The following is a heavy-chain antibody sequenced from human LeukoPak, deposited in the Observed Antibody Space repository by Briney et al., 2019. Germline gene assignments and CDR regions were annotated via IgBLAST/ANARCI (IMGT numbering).Heavy chain of an antibody. V-gene: IGHV1-2*02. CDR1: GFTFTGYY. J-gene: IGHJ5*02. CDR3: ARDVTAGPSIMVFGVGVLDWFDP. Sequence: GGSLRLSCAASGFTFTGYYMHWVRQAPGQGLEWMGWINPNSGGTNYAQKFQGRVTMTRDTSISTAYMELSRLRSDDTAVYYCARDVTAGPSIMVFGVGVLDWFDPWGQGTLVTVSS. D-gene: IGHD3-3*01. CDR2: INPNSGGT.